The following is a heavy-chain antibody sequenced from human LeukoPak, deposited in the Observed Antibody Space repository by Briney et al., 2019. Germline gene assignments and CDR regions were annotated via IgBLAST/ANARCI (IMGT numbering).Heavy chain of an antibody. V-gene: IGHV3-23*01. J-gene: IGHJ4*02. D-gene: IGHD5-24*01. CDR3: AKDAVYGDGYWEFDY. Sequence: GGSLKLSFPPSGFTSGANAMTGFRQVPGKDLNWFPLFLSSGDRTYYADCVKGRFTIYRDNSKNTLYLQMNSLRVEDTANYYCAKDAVYGDGYWEFDYWGQGTLVTVSS. CDR1: GFTSGANA. CDR2: FLSSGDRT.